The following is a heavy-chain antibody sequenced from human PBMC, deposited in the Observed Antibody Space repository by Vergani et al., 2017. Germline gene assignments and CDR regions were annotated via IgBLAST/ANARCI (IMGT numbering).Heavy chain of an antibody. V-gene: IGHV1-69*01. CDR2: LIPIFGTA. D-gene: IGHD5-24*01. CDR1: GGTFRSYA. J-gene: IGHJ6*03. CDR3: ARGGGGDGYRLGSAYYYMDV. Sequence: QVQLVQSGAEVKKPGSSVKVSCKASGGTFRSYAISWVRQAPGQGLEWMGGLIPIFGTANYAQKFQGSVPITADESPSTAYMELSSLRSEDTAVYYCARGGGGDGYRLGSAYYYMDVWGKGTTVTVSS.